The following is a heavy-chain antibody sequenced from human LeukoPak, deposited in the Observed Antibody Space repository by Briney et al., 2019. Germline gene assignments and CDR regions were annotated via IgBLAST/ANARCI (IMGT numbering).Heavy chain of an antibody. V-gene: IGHV1-18*04. CDR2: IHPGRGDT. Sequence: ASVKVSCKALGYTFTDHYFHWLRQAPGQGIEWMGWIHPGRGDTNYVQKVQGRVTMTTDRSTSTAYMELRSLRSDDTAVYYCASEIEVTGTFDYWGQGTLIAVSS. D-gene: IGHD6-19*01. J-gene: IGHJ4*02. CDR1: GYTFTDHY. CDR3: ASEIEVTGTFDY.